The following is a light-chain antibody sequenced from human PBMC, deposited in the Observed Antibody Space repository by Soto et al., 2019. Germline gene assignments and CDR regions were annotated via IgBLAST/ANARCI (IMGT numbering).Light chain of an antibody. Sequence: HSVLTQPRSVSGSPGQSVTISCTGTSSDVGGYNYVSWYQQHPGKAPKLMIYDVSKRPSGVPDRFSGSKSGNTASLTISGLQAEDEADYYCCSYAGTDVFGTGTKVTVL. V-gene: IGLV2-11*01. J-gene: IGLJ1*01. CDR1: SSDVGGYNY. CDR3: CSYAGTDV. CDR2: DVS.